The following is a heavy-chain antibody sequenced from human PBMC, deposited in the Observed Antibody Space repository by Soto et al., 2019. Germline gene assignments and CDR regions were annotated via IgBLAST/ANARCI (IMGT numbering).Heavy chain of an antibody. V-gene: IGHV3-33*01. CDR2: IWYDGSNK. CDR3: ARDGGEWVYYYYGMDV. J-gene: IGHJ6*02. D-gene: IGHD2-21*01. Sequence: GGSLRLSCAASGFTFSSYGMHWVRQAPGKGLEWVAVIWYDGSNKYYADSVKGRFTISRDNSKSTLYLQMNSLRAEDTAVYYCARDGGEWVYYYYGMDVWGQGTTVTVSS. CDR1: GFTFSSYG.